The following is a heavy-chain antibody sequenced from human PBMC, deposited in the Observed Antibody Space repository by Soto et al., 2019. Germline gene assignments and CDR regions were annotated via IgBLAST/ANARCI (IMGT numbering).Heavy chain of an antibody. CDR1: GFTFSGSA. J-gene: IGHJ4*01. CDR2: IRSKPNNYAT. Sequence: EVQLVESGGGLVQPGGSLKLSCAASGFTFSGSAMHWVRQASGKGLEWVGRIRSKPNNYATAYAASVKGRFSISRDDSKNTAYLQMNSLKPEDTAVYYCTRHVSDFWGQGTLVTVSS. V-gene: IGHV3-73*01. CDR3: TRHVSDF. D-gene: IGHD3-3*01.